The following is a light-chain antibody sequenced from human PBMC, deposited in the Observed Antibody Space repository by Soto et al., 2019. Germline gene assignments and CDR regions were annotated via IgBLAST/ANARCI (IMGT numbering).Light chain of an antibody. V-gene: IGKV2-28*01. J-gene: IGKJ5*01. Sequence: DIVMTQSPLSLPVTPGEPASISCRSSQSLLYSDGDNYLDWYLQKPGQSPQLLIYLASKRASGVPDRFSASGSGTDFTLRISRVEDEDVALYYCMQALQTPNTLGQGTRLEIK. CDR1: QSLLYSDGDNY. CDR3: MQALQTPNT. CDR2: LAS.